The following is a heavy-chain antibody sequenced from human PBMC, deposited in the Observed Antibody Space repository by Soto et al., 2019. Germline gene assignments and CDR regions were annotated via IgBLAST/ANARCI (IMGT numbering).Heavy chain of an antibody. J-gene: IGHJ4*02. CDR1: GGSFSGYY. V-gene: IGHV4-34*01. D-gene: IGHD3-10*01. CDR3: ARGGGSGSYYNVY. Sequence: SETLSLTCAVYGGSFSGYYWSWIRQPPGKGLEWIGEINHSGSTNYNPSLKSRVTISVDTSKNQFSRKLSSVTAADTAVYYCARGGGSGSYYNVYWGQGTLVTVSS. CDR2: INHSGST.